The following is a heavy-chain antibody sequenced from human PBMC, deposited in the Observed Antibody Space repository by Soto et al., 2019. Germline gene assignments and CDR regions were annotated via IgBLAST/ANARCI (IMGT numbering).Heavy chain of an antibody. CDR3: ARSIAAAVDFDE. V-gene: IGHV1-18*01. J-gene: IGHJ4*02. CDR2: ISAYSGST. D-gene: IGHD6-13*01. CDR1: GYTFTSYG. Sequence: GASVKVSCKASGYTFTSYGISWVRQAPGQGLEWMGWISAYSGSTNYAQKLQGRVTMTTDTSTSTAYMELRSLRSDDTAVYYCARSIAAAVDFDEWGQGTLVTVSS.